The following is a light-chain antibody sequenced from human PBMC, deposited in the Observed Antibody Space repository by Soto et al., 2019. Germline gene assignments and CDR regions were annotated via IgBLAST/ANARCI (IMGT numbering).Light chain of an antibody. Sequence: HSALTQPPSASGAPGQSVIISCTGTNNDVGRNHYVSWYQFLPGQVPKVIIYEVDKRPSGVPDRFSGSRSGNTASLTVSGLHSEDEGDYYCSSYAGSANLLFGGGTKVTVL. CDR1: NNDVGRNHY. V-gene: IGLV2-8*01. J-gene: IGLJ2*01. CDR3: SSYAGSANLL. CDR2: EVD.